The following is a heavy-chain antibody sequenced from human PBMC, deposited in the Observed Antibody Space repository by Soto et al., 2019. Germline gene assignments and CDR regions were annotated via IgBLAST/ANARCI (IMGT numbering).Heavy chain of an antibody. CDR1: GFRFSDHY. D-gene: IGHD3-10*01. CDR2: ISGDATTT. CDR3: APEPYYYASGF. Sequence: GGSLRLSCAASGFRFSDHYMTWIRQAPGKGLEWVSKISGDATTTYYADSVKGRFTVSRDNAKNPVYLQMNSLRVEDPAVYYCAPEPYYYASGFWGQGTLVTVSS. J-gene: IGHJ4*02. V-gene: IGHV3-11*01.